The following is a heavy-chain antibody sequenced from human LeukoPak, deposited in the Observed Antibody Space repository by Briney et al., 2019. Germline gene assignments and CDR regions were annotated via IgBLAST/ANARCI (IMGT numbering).Heavy chain of an antibody. Sequence: SLKVSCKASGGTFSSYAISWVRQAPGQGLEWMGGIIPIFGTANYAQKFQGRVTITADESTSTAYMELSSLRSEDTAVYYCARSSGWSYYFDYWGQGTLVTVSS. D-gene: IGHD6-19*01. V-gene: IGHV1-69*13. CDR3: ARSSGWSYYFDY. J-gene: IGHJ4*02. CDR1: GGTFSSYA. CDR2: IIPIFGTA.